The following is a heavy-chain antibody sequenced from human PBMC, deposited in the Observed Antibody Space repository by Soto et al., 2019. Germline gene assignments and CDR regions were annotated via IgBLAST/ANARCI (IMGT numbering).Heavy chain of an antibody. CDR3: AKASGGSYPESRVFDF. Sequence: QVQLQQWGAGLLKPSETLSLTCAVYGGSFSGYYWSWIRQPPGKGLEWIGEINHSGSTNYNPSLKSRVTISVDTSKNQFSLKLSSVTAADTAVYYCAKASGGSYPESRVFDFWGQGTRVTVSP. V-gene: IGHV4-34*01. J-gene: IGHJ4*02. D-gene: IGHD1-26*01. CDR2: INHSGST. CDR1: GGSFSGYY.